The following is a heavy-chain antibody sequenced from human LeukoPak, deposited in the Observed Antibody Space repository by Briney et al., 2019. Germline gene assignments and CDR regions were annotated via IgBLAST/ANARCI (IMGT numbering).Heavy chain of an antibody. CDR3: ASPSALISTDYYYYYMDV. V-gene: IGHV1-8*01. J-gene: IGHJ6*03. Sequence: GASVKVSCKASGYTFTSYDINWVRQATGQGLEWMGWMNPNSGNTGYAQKFQGRVTMTRNTSISTAYMELSSLRSEDTAVYYCASPSALISTDYYYYYMDVWGKGTTVTVSS. CDR1: GYTFTSYD. CDR2: MNPNSGNT. D-gene: IGHD2/OR15-2a*01.